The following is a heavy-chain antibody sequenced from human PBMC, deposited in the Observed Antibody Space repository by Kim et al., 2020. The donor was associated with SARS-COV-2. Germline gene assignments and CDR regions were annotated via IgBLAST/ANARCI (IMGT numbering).Heavy chain of an antibody. CDR2: IWYDGSNK. CDR1: GFTFSSYG. Sequence: GGSLRLSCAASGFTFSSYGMHWVRQAPGKGLEWVAVIWYDGSNKYYADSVKGRFTISRDNSKNTLYLQMNSLRAEDTAVYYCAREGGYGANSGGFDYWGQGPLVTVSS. CDR3: AREGGYGANSGGFDY. J-gene: IGHJ4*02. V-gene: IGHV3-33*01. D-gene: IGHD3-10*01.